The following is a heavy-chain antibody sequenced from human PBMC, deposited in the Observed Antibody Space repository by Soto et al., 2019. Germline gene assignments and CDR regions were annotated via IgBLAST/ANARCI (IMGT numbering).Heavy chain of an antibody. CDR3: ATDPLDY. V-gene: IGHV3-30*03. CDR2: ISYDGSNK. Sequence: GSLRLSCAASGFTFSSYGMHWVRQAPGKGLEWVAVISYDGSNKYYADSVKGRFTISRDNSKNTLYLQMNSLRAEDTAVYYCATDPLDYWGQGTLVTVSS. J-gene: IGHJ4*02. CDR1: GFTFSSYG.